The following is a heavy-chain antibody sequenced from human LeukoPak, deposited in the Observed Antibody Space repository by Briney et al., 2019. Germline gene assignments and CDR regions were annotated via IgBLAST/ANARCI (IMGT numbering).Heavy chain of an antibody. CDR1: GFPFSIYG. Sequence: GGSLRLSCAGSGFPFSIYGMNWVRQAPGKGLEWVSGISPDGGPTYYADSVKGRFTISRDDSKNTLYLQMNNLRAEDTAVYYCAKDGAWLRFDDWGQGILVTVSS. CDR2: ISPDGGPT. D-gene: IGHD5-12*01. J-gene: IGHJ4*02. V-gene: IGHV3-23*01. CDR3: AKDGAWLRFDD.